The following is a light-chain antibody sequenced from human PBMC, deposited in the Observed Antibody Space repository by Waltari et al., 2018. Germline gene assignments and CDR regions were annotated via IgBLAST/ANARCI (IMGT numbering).Light chain of an antibody. V-gene: IGKV1-33*01. Sequence: DIQMTQSPSSLSASVGDTVTITCQASQDISHYLNWYQKKPGKAPILLIYDASNLETGVPSRFSGTGSGIYFTLTLAGLQPEDIATYFCQHFSSIPYSFGQGTKLEIK. CDR3: QHFSSIPYS. J-gene: IGKJ2*03. CDR1: QDISHY. CDR2: DAS.